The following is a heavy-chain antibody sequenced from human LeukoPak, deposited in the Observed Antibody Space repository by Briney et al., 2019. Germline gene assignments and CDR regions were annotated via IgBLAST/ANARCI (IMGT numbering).Heavy chain of an antibody. CDR1: GGSISSSNW. D-gene: IGHD6-13*01. J-gene: IGHJ5*02. CDR3: ARDHPAAGSNWFDP. Sequence: SETLSLTCAVSGGSISSSNWWSWVRQPPGKGLEWIGEIYHSGSTNYNPSLKSRVTISVDKSKNQFSLKLSSVTAADTAVYYCARDHPAAGSNWFDPWGQGTLVTVSS. CDR2: IYHSGST. V-gene: IGHV4-4*02.